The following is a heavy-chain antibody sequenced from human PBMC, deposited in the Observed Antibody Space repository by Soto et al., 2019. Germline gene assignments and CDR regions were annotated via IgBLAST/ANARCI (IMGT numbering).Heavy chain of an antibody. CDR1: GYSFTSYW. Sequence: GESLKISCKGSGYSFTSYWISLARQMPGKGLEWMGRIDPSDSYTNYSPSFQGHVTISADTSISTAYLQWSSLKASDTAMYYCASFEPAGGAFDIWGQGTMVAVSS. J-gene: IGHJ3*02. CDR2: IDPSDSYT. D-gene: IGHD2-2*01. V-gene: IGHV5-10-1*01. CDR3: ASFEPAGGAFDI.